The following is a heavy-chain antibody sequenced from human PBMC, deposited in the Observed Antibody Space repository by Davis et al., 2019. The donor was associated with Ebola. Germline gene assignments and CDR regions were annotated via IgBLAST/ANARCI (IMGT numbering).Heavy chain of an antibody. CDR3: TRHYSYYYYGLDV. CDR2: IRRKPNSYAT. J-gene: IGHJ6*02. Sequence: GGSLRLSCKGSGYTFSSFWMNWVRQASGKGLEWVGRIRRKPNSYATAYAASVKGRFTISRDDSKNTAYLQMNSLKTEDTAVYYCTRHYSYYYYGLDVWGQGTTVTVSS. CDR1: GYTFSSFW. V-gene: IGHV3-73*01. D-gene: IGHD2-15*01.